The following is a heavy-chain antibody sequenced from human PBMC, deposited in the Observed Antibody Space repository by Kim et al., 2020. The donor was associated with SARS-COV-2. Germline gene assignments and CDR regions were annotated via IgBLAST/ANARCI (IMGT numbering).Heavy chain of an antibody. Sequence: GGSLRLSCAASGFTFSSYGMHWVRQAPGKGLEWVAVIWYDGSNKYYADSVKGRFTISRDNSKNTLYLQMNSLRAEDTAVYYCARDGSIAAAGTVIDYWGQGTLVTVSS. D-gene: IGHD6-13*01. V-gene: IGHV3-33*01. CDR2: IWYDGSNK. J-gene: IGHJ4*02. CDR1: GFTFSSYG. CDR3: ARDGSIAAAGTVIDY.